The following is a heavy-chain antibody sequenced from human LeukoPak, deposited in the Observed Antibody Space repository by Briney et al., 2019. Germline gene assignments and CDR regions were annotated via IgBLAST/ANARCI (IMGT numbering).Heavy chain of an antibody. D-gene: IGHD6-6*01. CDR2: IIPIFGTA. Sequence: SVKVSCKASGYTFTSYGINWVRQAPGQGLEWMGGIIPIFGTANYAQKFQGRVTITADESTSTAYMELSSLRSEDTAVYYCATQSAARSMRGHFDYWGQGTLVTVSS. J-gene: IGHJ4*02. V-gene: IGHV1-69*13. CDR1: GYTFTSYG. CDR3: ATQSAARSMRGHFDY.